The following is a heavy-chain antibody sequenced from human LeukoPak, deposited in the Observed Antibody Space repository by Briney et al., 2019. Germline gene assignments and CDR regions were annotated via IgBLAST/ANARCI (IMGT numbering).Heavy chain of an antibody. Sequence: GASVKVSCKASGYTFIGYYTHWVRQGPGQGLEWMGRTNPNSGGTDSAQKFQGRVTMTRDTSTSTAYMELSSLRSDDTAVYYCARVRAIAGTTGGWFDPWGQGTLVIVSS. D-gene: IGHD1-20*01. V-gene: IGHV1-2*06. CDR2: TNPNSGGT. J-gene: IGHJ5*02. CDR3: ARVRAIAGTTGGWFDP. CDR1: GYTFIGYY.